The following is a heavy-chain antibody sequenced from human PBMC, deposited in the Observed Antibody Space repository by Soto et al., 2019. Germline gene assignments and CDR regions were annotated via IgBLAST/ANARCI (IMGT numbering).Heavy chain of an antibody. Sequence: QVQLQESGPGLVKPSETLSLTCTVSGGSMRRYYWSWIRQPPGKGLECIGYIYNFGSTNYNPSLKSRVTISEDTSKNQFSLKLNSVTAADTAVYYCARGSFEEQEIRPYYYGMDVWGQGTTVNVSS. D-gene: IGHD1-1*01. CDR2: IYNFGST. J-gene: IGHJ6*02. CDR1: GGSMRRYY. V-gene: IGHV4-59*01. CDR3: ARGSFEEQEIRPYYYGMDV.